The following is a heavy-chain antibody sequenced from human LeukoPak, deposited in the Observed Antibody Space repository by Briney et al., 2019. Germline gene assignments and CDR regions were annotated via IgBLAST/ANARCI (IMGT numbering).Heavy chain of an antibody. Sequence: GGSLRLSCAASGFTFSSYAMSWVRQAPGKGLEWVGRIKSKPDGGTAEYAAPVKGRFSISRDDSKNTLYLQMNSLKTEDTAVYYCTTAPGQWLAWGQGTLVTVSS. J-gene: IGHJ5*02. CDR2: IKSKPDGGTA. V-gene: IGHV3-15*01. CDR3: TTAPGQWLA. D-gene: IGHD6-19*01. CDR1: GFTFSSYA.